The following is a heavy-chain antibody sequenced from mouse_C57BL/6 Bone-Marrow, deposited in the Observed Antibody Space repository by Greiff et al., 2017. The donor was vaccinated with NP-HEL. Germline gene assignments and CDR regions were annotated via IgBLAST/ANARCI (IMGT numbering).Heavy chain of an antibody. CDR2: IYPRSGNT. D-gene: IGHD1-1*01. V-gene: IGHV1-81*01. CDR1: GYTFTSYG. CDR3: ARWGTTVVDFDY. Sequence: VQLQQSGAELARPGASVKLSCKASGYTFTSYGISWVKQRTGQGLEWIGEIYPRSGNTYYNEKFNGKATLTADKSSSTAYMELRSLTSEDSAVYFCARWGTTVVDFDYWGQGTTLTVSS. J-gene: IGHJ2*01.